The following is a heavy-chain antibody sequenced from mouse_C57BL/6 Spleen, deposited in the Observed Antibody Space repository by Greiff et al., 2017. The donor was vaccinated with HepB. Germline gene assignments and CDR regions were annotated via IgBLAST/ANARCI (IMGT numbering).Heavy chain of an antibody. CDR2: IYPGSGST. V-gene: IGHV1-55*01. Sequence: VKLQQPGAELVKPGASVKMSCKASGYTFTSYWITWVKQRPGQGLEWIGDIYPGSGSTNYNEKFKSKATLTVDTSSSTAYMQLSSLTSEDSAVYYCARGTTVVATYYFDYWGQGTTLTVSS. CDR3: ARGTTVVATYYFDY. J-gene: IGHJ2*01. D-gene: IGHD1-1*01. CDR1: GYTFTSYW.